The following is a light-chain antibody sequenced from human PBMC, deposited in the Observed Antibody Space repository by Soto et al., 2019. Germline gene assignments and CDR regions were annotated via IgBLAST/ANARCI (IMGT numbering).Light chain of an antibody. CDR2: AAS. V-gene: IGKV3-20*01. J-gene: IGKJ1*01. Sequence: EIVLTQSPGTLSLSPGDRATLSCRASQSVSSTYLAWYQQKAGQAPRLLIFAASSRATGIPDRFSGSGSGTDFTLTISRLEPEDFAVYYCQQYGSDTSAPRTFGQGT. CDR1: QSVSSTY. CDR3: QQYGSDTSAPRT.